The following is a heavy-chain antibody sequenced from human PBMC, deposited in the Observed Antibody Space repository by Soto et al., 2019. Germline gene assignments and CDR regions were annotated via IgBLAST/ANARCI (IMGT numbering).Heavy chain of an antibody. J-gene: IGHJ3*02. V-gene: IGHV3-23*01. D-gene: IGHD3-3*01. CDR3: AKDRRYEGAFDI. Sequence: EVQLLESGGGLVQPGGSLRLSCAASGFTFSSYAMSWVRQAPGKGLEWVSAISGSGGSTYYADSVKGRFTISRDNSRNTLYLQMNSLRAEDTAVYYCAKDRRYEGAFDIWGQGTMVTVSS. CDR2: ISGSGGST. CDR1: GFTFSSYA.